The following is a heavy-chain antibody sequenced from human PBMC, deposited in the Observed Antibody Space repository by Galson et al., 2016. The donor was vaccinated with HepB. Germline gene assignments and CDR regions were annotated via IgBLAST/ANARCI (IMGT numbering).Heavy chain of an antibody. CDR1: GFNLNIYG. CDR2: TSKREGET. Sequence: SLRLSCAVSGFNLNIYGIHWVRQAPGKGLEWVALTSKREGETAYADSVKGRFTISRDNAKNSLFLQMNSLRAEDTAVYYCAIFTNSRLGSAFDICGQGTMVTVSS. V-gene: IGHV3-33*03. J-gene: IGHJ3*02. CDR3: AIFTNSRLGSAFDI. D-gene: IGHD1-26*01.